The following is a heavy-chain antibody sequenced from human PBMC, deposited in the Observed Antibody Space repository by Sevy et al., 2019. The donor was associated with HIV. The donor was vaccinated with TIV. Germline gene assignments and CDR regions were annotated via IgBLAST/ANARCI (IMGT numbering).Heavy chain of an antibody. CDR2: VHAGNGHT. Sequence: ASVKVSCKASGYTFSNNAIHWVRQAPGQRLEWMEWVHAGNGHTKFSEKFQDRVTISRDTSATTVYMDLTSLTSEDTAIYYCARGKGGIFGVVTGQFDYWGQGTLVTVSS. D-gene: IGHD3-3*01. J-gene: IGHJ4*02. CDR3: ARGKGGIFGVVTGQFDY. CDR1: GYTFSNNA. V-gene: IGHV1-3*01.